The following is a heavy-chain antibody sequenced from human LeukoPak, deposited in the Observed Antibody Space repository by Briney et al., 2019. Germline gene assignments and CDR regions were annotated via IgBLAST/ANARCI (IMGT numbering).Heavy chain of an antibody. CDR3: ARSFYSSGWYYYYGMDV. V-gene: IGHV1-2*02. D-gene: IGHD6-19*01. CDR1: GYTFTGYY. CDR2: INPNSGGT. Sequence: ASVKVSCKASGYTFTGYYMHWVRQAPGQGLEWMGWINPNSGGTNYAQKFQGRVTMTRDTSISTAYMELSRLRSDDTAVYYCARSFYSSGWYYYYGMDVWGQGTTVTVSS. J-gene: IGHJ6*02.